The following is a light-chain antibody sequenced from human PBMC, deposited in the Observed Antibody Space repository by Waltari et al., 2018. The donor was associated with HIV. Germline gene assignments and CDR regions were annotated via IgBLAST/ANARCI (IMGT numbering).Light chain of an antibody. J-gene: IGLJ2*01. CDR1: SSKIGSNT. V-gene: IGLV1-44*01. Sequence: QSVLTQPPSASGTPGQRVTISCSGSSSKIGSNTVNWYQQLPGTAPKLLIYSNNQRPSGVLDRFSGSKSGTTASLAISGLQSEDEADYYCAAWDDSLNGVVFGGGTKLTVL. CDR2: SNN. CDR3: AAWDDSLNGVV.